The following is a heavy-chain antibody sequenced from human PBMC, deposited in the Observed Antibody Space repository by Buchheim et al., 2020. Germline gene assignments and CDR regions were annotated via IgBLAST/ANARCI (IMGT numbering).Heavy chain of an antibody. Sequence: EVQLVESGGGFVQPGGSLRLSCAASGFTFSSYSMNWVRQAPGKGLEWISYINSVSSTMHYADSVKGRFTVSRDNVQKSLYLQMNSLSDEDTAVYYCARDRSSLIDYWGQGTL. D-gene: IGHD2-2*01. CDR1: GFTFSSYS. CDR3: ARDRSSLIDY. CDR2: INSVSSTM. J-gene: IGHJ4*02. V-gene: IGHV3-48*02.